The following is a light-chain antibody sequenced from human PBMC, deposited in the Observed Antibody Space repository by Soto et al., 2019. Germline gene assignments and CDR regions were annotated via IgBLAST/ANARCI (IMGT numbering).Light chain of an antibody. CDR1: QSIGNK. J-gene: IGKJ5*01. CDR3: QHFHNWPPIT. Sequence: EIVMTQSPATLSLSPGERATLSCRASQSIGNKLAWYQQKPGQAPRLLICDASARVTGIPARFSGGGSGTEFTLTISSLQSEDFAVYYCQHFHNWPPITFGQGTRLEIK. CDR2: DAS. V-gene: IGKV3-15*01.